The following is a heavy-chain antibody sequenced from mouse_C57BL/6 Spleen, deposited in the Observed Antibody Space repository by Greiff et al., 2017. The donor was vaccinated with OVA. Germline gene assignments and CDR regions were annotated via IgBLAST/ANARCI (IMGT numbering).Heavy chain of an antibody. CDR1: GYTFTSYW. Sequence: VQLQQPGTELVKPGASVKLSCKASGYTFTSYWMHWVKQRPGQGLEWIGNINPSNGGTNYNEKFKSKATLTVDKSSSTAYMQLSSLTSEDSAVYYCARSWNYYGSPYYYAMDYWGQGTSVTVSS. J-gene: IGHJ4*01. V-gene: IGHV1-53*01. D-gene: IGHD1-1*01. CDR3: ARSWNYYGSPYYYAMDY. CDR2: INPSNGGT.